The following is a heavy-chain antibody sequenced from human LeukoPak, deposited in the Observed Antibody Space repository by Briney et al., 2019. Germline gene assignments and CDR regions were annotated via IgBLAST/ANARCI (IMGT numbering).Heavy chain of an antibody. V-gene: IGHV3-30*02. J-gene: IGHJ4*02. CDR2: IRYDGSNK. CDR3: AKAPMVRGVIILHYLDY. Sequence: GGSLRLSCAASGFTFSSYGMHWVRQAPGKGLEWVAFIRYDGSNKYYADSVKGRFTISRDNSKNTLYLQMNSLRAEDTAVYYCAKAPMVRGVIILHYLDYWGQGTLVTVSS. D-gene: IGHD3-10*01. CDR1: GFTFSSYG.